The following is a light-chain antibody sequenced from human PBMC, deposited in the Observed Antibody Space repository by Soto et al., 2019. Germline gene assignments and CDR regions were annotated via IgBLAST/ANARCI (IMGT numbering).Light chain of an antibody. CDR2: DAS. Sequence: PATLSLSPGERATLSCRASQSVSSYLAWYQQKPGQAPRLLIYDASNRATGIPARFSGGGYGTEFTLTISSLQSEDFALYYCQQYMHWPRTFGQGTKVDIK. CDR1: QSVSSY. CDR3: QQYMHWPRT. V-gene: IGKV3D-15*01. J-gene: IGKJ1*01.